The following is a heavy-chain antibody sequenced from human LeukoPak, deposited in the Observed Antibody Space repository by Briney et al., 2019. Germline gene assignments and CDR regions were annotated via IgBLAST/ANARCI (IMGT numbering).Heavy chain of an antibody. J-gene: IGHJ4*02. D-gene: IGHD3-16*02. Sequence: SETLSLTCTVSGGSINNYYWSWIRQPPGKGLEWIGYIYYSGSTNYNPSLKSRVTISVDTSKNHFSLKLSSLTAADTAVYYCARHRGSSYPYFDYWGQGTLVTVSS. V-gene: IGHV4-59*01. CDR2: IYYSGST. CDR1: GGSINNYY. CDR3: ARHRGSSYPYFDY.